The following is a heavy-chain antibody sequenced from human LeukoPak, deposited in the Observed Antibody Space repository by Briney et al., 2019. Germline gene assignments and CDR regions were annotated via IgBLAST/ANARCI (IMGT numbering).Heavy chain of an antibody. CDR3: ARNQAATSRYYYGLDV. CDR1: GTSVNSGSYY. D-gene: IGHD2-15*01. V-gene: IGHV4-61*01. J-gene: IGHJ6*02. CDR2: IYFGGRT. Sequence: PSETLSLTCTVSGTSVNSGSYYWSWIRQPPGKGLEWIGDIYFGGRTDYNPSLKSRVSISVDTSNNQLSLKLDSVTAADTAVYYCARNQAATSRYYYGLDVWGQGTTVTVSS.